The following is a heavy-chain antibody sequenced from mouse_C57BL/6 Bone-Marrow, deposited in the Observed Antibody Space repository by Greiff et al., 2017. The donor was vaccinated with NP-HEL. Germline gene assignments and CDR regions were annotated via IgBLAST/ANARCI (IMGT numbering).Heavy chain of an antibody. Sequence: EVQLVESEGGLVQPGSSMKLSCTASGFTFSDYYMAWVRQVPEKGLEWVANIYYDGSSTYYLDSLKSRFIISSDNAKNILYLQKSSLKSEDTATYYCARDRVGRNYFDYWGQGTTLTVSS. D-gene: IGHD4-1*01. CDR2: IYYDGSST. CDR3: ARDRVGRNYFDY. CDR1: GFTFSDYY. V-gene: IGHV5-16*01. J-gene: IGHJ2*01.